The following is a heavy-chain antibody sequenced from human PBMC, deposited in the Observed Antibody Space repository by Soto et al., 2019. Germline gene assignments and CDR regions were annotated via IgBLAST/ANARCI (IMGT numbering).Heavy chain of an antibody. D-gene: IGHD4-17*01. CDR1: GYTFTTYY. Sequence: GASVKVSCKASGYTFTTYYMHWLRQVPGQGLEWMGVINPSGRTTSYAQKFLGRVTVTRDASTATVYLELNSLRSGDTAVYYCARDLDVTTVTTSFDSWGQGTLVTVSS. V-gene: IGHV1-46*01. J-gene: IGHJ4*02. CDR2: INPSGRTT. CDR3: ARDLDVTTVTTSFDS.